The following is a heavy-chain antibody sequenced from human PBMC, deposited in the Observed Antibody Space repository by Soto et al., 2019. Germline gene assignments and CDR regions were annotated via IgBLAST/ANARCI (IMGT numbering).Heavy chain of an antibody. CDR1: GFTFTSYW. V-gene: IGHV3-74*01. J-gene: IGHJ6*02. D-gene: IGHD3-9*01. CDR2: INSDGSST. CDR3: AKKRCDIFRVTRPYYYYYGMDV. Sequence: GGSMRLSCAASGFTFTSYWTHWVRQAPGKGLVWVSRINSDGSSTSYADSVKGRFTISRDNAKNTLYLQMNSLRAEDTAVDYCAKKRCDIFRVTRPYYYYYGMDVWGQGTTVTVSS.